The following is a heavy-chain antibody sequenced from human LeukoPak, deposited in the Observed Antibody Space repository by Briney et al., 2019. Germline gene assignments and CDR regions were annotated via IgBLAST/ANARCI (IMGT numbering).Heavy chain of an antibody. CDR3: ARRYYGSATYRLPYDY. V-gene: IGHV3-21*01. D-gene: IGHD3-22*01. Sequence: PGGSLRLSCAASTFTFSSYNMNWVRQAPGKGLEWVSSISSSGTYIYYRDSVKGRFTISRDNAENSLYLQMSSLRAEDTAVYYCARRYYGSATYRLPYDYWGQGTLVTVSS. J-gene: IGHJ4*02. CDR1: TFTFSSYN. CDR2: ISSSGTYI.